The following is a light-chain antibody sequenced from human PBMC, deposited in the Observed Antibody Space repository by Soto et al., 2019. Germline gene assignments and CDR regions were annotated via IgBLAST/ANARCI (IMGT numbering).Light chain of an antibody. CDR3: QQYQWWPLT. J-gene: IGKJ4*01. CDR2: LTS. CDR1: QSAHNN. V-gene: IGKV3-15*01. Sequence: EIVMTQSPATLSVSPGERATLSCRASQSAHNNLAWYQQKPGQAPRLLIYLTSTRATGVPARFSGSGSGTNFPLTISSLQSEDFAFSYSQQYQWWPLTFGGGTKVEIK.